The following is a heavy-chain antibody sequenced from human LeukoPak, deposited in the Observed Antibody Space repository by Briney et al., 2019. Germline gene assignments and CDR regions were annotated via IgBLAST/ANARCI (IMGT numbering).Heavy chain of an antibody. CDR3: ARERTSAPGFDY. CDR1: GFTFSSYA. J-gene: IGHJ4*02. CDR2: IWCDGSNK. D-gene: IGHD3/OR15-3a*01. V-gene: IGHV3-33*08. Sequence: GGSLRLSCAASGFTFSSYAMHWVRQAPGKGLEWVAVIWCDGSNKYYADSVRGRFTISRDNSKNTLYLQMNSLRAEDTAVYYCARERTSAPGFDYWGQGTLVTVSS.